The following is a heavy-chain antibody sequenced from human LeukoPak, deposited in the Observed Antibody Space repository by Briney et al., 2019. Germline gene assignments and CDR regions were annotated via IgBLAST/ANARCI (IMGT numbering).Heavy chain of an antibody. J-gene: IGHJ4*02. CDR3: ARTYGSGAYYFDY. V-gene: IGHV3-9*01. D-gene: IGHD3-10*01. CDR2: IGWNSGSI. Sequence: GGSLRLSCAASGFTFDDYAMHWVRQAPGKGLEWVSGIGWNSGSIGYADSVKGRFTISRDNAKNTLYLQMNSLRAEDTAVYYCARTYGSGAYYFDYWGQGTLVTVSS. CDR1: GFTFDDYA.